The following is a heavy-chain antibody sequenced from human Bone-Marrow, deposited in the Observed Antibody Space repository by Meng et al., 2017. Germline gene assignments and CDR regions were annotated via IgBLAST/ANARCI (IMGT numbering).Heavy chain of an antibody. CDR2: ISGSGGST. J-gene: IGHJ4*02. CDR1: GFTFSSYA. Sequence: GESLKIPCAAPGFTFSSYAMSWVRQAPGKGLEWVSAISGSGGSTYYADSVKGRFTISRDNSKNTLYLQMNSLRAEDTAVYYCAKGPHKNLWCATFDYWGQGTLVTVSS. D-gene: IGHD2-8*01. CDR3: AKGPHKNLWCATFDY. V-gene: IGHV3-23*01.